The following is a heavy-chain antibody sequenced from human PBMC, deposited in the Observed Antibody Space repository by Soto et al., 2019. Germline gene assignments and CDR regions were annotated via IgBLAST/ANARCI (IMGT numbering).Heavy chain of an antibody. J-gene: IGHJ4*02. D-gene: IGHD2-15*01. CDR2: ISYSGST. V-gene: IGHV4-59*01. CDR1: GGSMSICY. CDR3: ARADPDASVGC. Sequence: LSLTCTVSGGSMSICYWTWLRQSPGRGLEWIGYISYSGSTYYNPSLKSRVTISADTSKNQFSLRMNSMIAADTAVYYCARADPDASVGCWGQGTLVMVS.